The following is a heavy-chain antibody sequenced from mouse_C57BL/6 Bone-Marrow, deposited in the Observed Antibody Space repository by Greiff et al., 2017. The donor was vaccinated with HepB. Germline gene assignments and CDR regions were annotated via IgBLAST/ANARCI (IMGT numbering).Heavy chain of an antibody. D-gene: IGHD2-2*01. J-gene: IGHJ3*01. CDR2: IHPNSGST. CDR1: GYTFTSYW. CDR3: ARSEYGYDLFAY. V-gene: IGHV1-64*01. Sequence: QVQLQQPGAELVKPGASVKLSCKASGYTFTSYWMHWVKQRPGQGLEWIGMIHPNSGSTNYNEKFKSKATLTVDKSSSTAYMQLSSLTSEDSAVYYCARSEYGYDLFAYWGQGTLVTVSA.